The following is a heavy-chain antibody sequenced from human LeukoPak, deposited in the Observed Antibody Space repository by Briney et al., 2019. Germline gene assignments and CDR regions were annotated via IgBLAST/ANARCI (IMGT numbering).Heavy chain of an antibody. J-gene: IGHJ4*02. CDR1: GFTSDDYG. Sequence: PGGSLILFCSASGFTSDDYGMSWVRQAPGKGLEWVSGINWNGGSTGYEDSVKGRFTISRDNAKNSLYLQMNSLRAEDTALYYCARKSYSSGDYWGQGTLVTVSS. V-gene: IGHV3-20*04. CDR3: ARKSYSSGDY. CDR2: INWNGGST. D-gene: IGHD6-19*01.